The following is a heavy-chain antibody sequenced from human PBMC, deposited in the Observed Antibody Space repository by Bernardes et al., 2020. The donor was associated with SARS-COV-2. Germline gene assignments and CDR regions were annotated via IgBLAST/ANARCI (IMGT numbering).Heavy chain of an antibody. D-gene: IGHD6-19*01. Sequence: ASVKVSCKASGYTFTGYNLHWVRQAPGQGLEWMGYINPKSGATNFAQKFQDWVTITRDTDISTAYMELSRLRPVDTAIYFCRVAGPDFDYWGRGTLVTVSS. CDR3: RVAGPDFDY. CDR1: GYTFTGYN. CDR2: INPKSGAT. J-gene: IGHJ4*01. V-gene: IGHV1-2*04.